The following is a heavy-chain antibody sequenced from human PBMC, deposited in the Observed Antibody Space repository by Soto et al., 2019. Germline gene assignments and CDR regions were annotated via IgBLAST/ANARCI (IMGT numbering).Heavy chain of an antibody. J-gene: IGHJ6*02. V-gene: IGHV3-23*01. CDR1: GFTFISYA. Sequence: GGPLRVCCAAAGFTFISYARSWIRQAPGKGLEWVSAISDSGGSTYYADSVKGRFTISRDNSKNTLYLQMNSLRAADTALYYCARVVPTAMLQGMDVWGQGTMVTVSS. CDR3: ARVVPTAMLQGMDV. CDR2: ISDSGGST. D-gene: IGHD2-2*01.